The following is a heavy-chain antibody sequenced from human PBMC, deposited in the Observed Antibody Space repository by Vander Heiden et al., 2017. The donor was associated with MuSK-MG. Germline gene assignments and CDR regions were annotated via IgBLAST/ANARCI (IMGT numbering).Heavy chain of an antibody. CDR3: AKRSNSPSYDDFWSATMGGAFDI. V-gene: IGHV3-23*01. D-gene: IGHD3-3*01. CDR1: EFTFTHSA. Sequence: EVQLLESGGGLIQPGGSLSPSCSASEFTFTHSAMTWVRQAPGKGLEWLSMISGSGSSTFYADSVRGRFTISRDNSKNTLYLQMNSLSPEDTAVYYCAKRSNSPSYDDFWSATMGGAFDIWGQGTMVTVSS. CDR2: ISGSGSST. J-gene: IGHJ3*02.